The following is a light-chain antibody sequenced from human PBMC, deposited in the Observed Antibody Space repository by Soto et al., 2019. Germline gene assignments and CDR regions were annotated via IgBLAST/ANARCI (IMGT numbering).Light chain of an antibody. CDR1: SSDVGGYNY. CDR3: SSYTSSSTLV. J-gene: IGLJ1*01. Sequence: QSALTQPASVSGSPGQSITISCTGTSSDVGGYNYVSWYQQHPGKAPKLMIYEVSNRPSEVSNRFSGSKSGNTASLTISGRQAEDEADYYCSSYTSSSTLVFGTGTKVTVL. CDR2: EVS. V-gene: IGLV2-14*01.